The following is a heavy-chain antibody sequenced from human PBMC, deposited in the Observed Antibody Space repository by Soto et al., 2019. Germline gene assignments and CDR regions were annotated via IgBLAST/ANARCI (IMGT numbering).Heavy chain of an antibody. CDR3: AKAPHHFIAAHTFDC. CDR2: ISGSCGST. V-gene: IGHV3-23*01. D-gene: IGHD6-6*01. J-gene: IGHJ4*02. CDR1: GFTFSSYA. Sequence: GGSLRLSCAASGFTFSSYAMSWVRQAPGKGLEWVSAISGSCGSTYYADSVKGRFTIPRGNSKNTLYLQMNSLRAEDTAVYYCAKAPHHFIAAHTFDCWGQGTLVTAPQ.